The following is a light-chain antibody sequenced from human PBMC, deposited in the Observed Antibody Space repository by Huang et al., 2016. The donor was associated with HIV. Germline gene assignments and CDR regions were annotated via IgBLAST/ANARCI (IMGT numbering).Light chain of an antibody. CDR3: QQYNYWPPLT. CDR1: ESVSTN. CDR2: DAS. J-gene: IGKJ4*01. V-gene: IGKV3-15*01. Sequence: KVMTQSPATLSVSPGERATLSCRASESVSTNLAWYQQKPGQAPRLLIYDASTRATGIPARFSGSGSGTEFTLTISSLQSEDFAVYYCQQYNYWPPLTFGGGTKVEIK.